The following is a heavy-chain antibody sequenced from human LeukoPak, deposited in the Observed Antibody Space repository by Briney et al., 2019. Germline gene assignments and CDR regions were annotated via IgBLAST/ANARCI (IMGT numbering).Heavy chain of an antibody. Sequence: PGGSLRLSCAASGFTFINYVMSWVRQAPGKGLEWVSTIGASGGYTHYADSVKGRFAISRDNSKNTLSLQVSSLRTEDTAVYYCAKDRYSYAFEYSDSWGQGTLVTVSS. CDR2: IGASGGYT. D-gene: IGHD5-18*01. CDR3: AKDRYSYAFEYSDS. CDR1: GFTFINYV. J-gene: IGHJ4*02. V-gene: IGHV3-23*01.